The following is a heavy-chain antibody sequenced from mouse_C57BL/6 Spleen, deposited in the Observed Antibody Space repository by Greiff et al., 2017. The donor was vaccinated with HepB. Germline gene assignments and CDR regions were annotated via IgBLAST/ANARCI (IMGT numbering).Heavy chain of an antibody. V-gene: IGHV1-50*01. CDR1: GYTFTSYW. CDR3: AVSSYYYAMDY. Sequence: QVHVKQPGAELVKPGASVKLSCKASGYTFTSYWMQWVKQRPGQGLEWIGEIDPSDSYTNYNQKFKGKATLTVDTSSSTAYMQLSSLTSEDSAVYYCAVSSYYYAMDYWGQGTSVTVSS. J-gene: IGHJ4*01. D-gene: IGHD1-1*01. CDR2: IDPSDSYT.